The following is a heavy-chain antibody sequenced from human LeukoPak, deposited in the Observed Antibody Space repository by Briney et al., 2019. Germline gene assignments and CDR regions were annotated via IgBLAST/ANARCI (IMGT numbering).Heavy chain of an antibody. J-gene: IGHJ4*02. V-gene: IGHV4-4*07. CDR3: AREQGYYDSSGYHDY. D-gene: IGHD3-22*01. CDR1: GGSISSSY. CDR2: IFTSGRT. Sequence: SETLSLTCTVSGGSISSSYWSWIRQPAGKGLEWIGRIFTSGRTNYNPSLKSRVTISVDKSKNQFSLKLSSVTAADTAVYYCAREQGYYDSSGYHDYWGQGTLVTVSS.